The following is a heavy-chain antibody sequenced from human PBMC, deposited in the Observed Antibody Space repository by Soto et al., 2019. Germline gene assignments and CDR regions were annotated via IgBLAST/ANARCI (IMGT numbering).Heavy chain of an antibody. J-gene: IGHJ5*02. CDR2: IIPILGIA. CDR1: GGTFSSYT. V-gene: IGHV1-69*02. Sequence: QVQLVQSGAEVKKPGSSVKVSCKASGGTFSSYTISWVRQAPGQGLEWMGRIIPILGIANYAQRFQGRVRITADKSTSTAYMELSSLRSEDTAVYYGALAATGEPRFDPWGQGTLVTVSS. D-gene: IGHD2-15*01. CDR3: ALAATGEPRFDP.